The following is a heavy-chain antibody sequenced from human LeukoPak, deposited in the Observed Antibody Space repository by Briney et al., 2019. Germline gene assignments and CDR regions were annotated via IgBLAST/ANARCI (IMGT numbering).Heavy chain of an antibody. D-gene: IGHD4-23*01. V-gene: IGHV3-23*01. CDR1: GFTFSISA. CDR2: ISGSGGST. J-gene: IGHJ5*02. CDR3: AKDYDYGGVNWFDP. Sequence: VGSLRLSCAASGFTFSISAMSWVRQAPGKGLEWVSAISGSGGSTYYADSVKGRFTISRDNSKNTLYLQMNSLRAEDTAVYYCAKDYDYGGVNWFDPWGQGTLVTVSS.